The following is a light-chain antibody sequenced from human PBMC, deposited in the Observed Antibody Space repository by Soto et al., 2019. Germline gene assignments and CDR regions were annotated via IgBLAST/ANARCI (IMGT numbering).Light chain of an antibody. CDR1: RSDVGRYKY. V-gene: IGLV2-8*01. CDR2: EVS. J-gene: IGLJ3*02. Sequence: QSALTQPPSASGSLGQSVTIYCTGTRSDVGRYKYVSWYQQHPGKAPKLMISEVSKRPSGVHDRFSGSKSGNTASLTVSGLQAEDEADYYCSAYAGTLGVFGGGTKVTVL. CDR3: SAYAGTLGV.